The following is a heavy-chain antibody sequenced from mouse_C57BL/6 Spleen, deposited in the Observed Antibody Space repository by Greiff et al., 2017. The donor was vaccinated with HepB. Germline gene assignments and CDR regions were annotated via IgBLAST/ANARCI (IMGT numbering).Heavy chain of an antibody. J-gene: IGHJ2*01. CDR2: INPNNGGT. D-gene: IGHD1-1*01. CDR3: AKSNYYGSSYFDY. CDR1: GYTFTDYY. V-gene: IGHV1-26*01. Sequence: EVQLQQSGPELVKPGASVKISCKASGYTFTDYYMNWVKQSHGKSLEWIGDINPNNGGTSYNQKFKGKATLTVDKSSRTAYMELRSLTSEDSAVYYCAKSNYYGSSYFDYWGQGTTLTVSS.